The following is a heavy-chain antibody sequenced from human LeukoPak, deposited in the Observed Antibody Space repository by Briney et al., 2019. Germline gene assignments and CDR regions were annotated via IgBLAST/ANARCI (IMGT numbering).Heavy chain of an antibody. Sequence: PGGSLRPSCAASGLTFSSYAMNWVRQAPGKGLEWVSAISNNNYANYADSVRGRFTISRDNAKKSLYLQVNSLRAEDTAVYYCARRRNYYGSADYWGQGTLVTVSS. D-gene: IGHD3-10*01. J-gene: IGHJ4*02. CDR3: ARRRNYYGSADY. CDR2: ISNNNYA. V-gene: IGHV3-21*04. CDR1: GLTFSSYA.